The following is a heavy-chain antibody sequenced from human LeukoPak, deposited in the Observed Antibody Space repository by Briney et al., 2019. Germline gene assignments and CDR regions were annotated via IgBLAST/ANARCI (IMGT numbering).Heavy chain of an antibody. CDR2: ISAYSGNT. CDR1: GYNFPRNG. CDR3: ARDVNYAFDY. J-gene: IGHJ4*02. V-gene: IGHV1-18*01. Sequence: ASVKVSCKPSGYNFPRNGISWVRQAPGHGLEWMGWISAYSGNTNYAQKFQDRVTLTTDTSTSTAYMELRSLRSDDTAVYYCARDVNYAFDYWGQGTLVTVSS. D-gene: IGHD3-16*01.